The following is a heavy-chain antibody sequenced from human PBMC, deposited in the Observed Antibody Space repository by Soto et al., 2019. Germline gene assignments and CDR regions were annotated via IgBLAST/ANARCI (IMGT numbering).Heavy chain of an antibody. V-gene: IGHV1-8*01. J-gene: IGHJ6*03. Sequence: ASVKVSCKASGYTFTSYDINWVRQATGQGLEWMGWMNPNSGNTGYAQKFQGRVTMTRNTSISTAYMELSSLRSEDTAVYYCARDRSTVTTDYYYYYYMDVWGKGTTVTVSS. CDR3: ARDRSTVTTDYYYYYYMDV. D-gene: IGHD4-4*01. CDR1: GYTFTSYD. CDR2: MNPNSGNT.